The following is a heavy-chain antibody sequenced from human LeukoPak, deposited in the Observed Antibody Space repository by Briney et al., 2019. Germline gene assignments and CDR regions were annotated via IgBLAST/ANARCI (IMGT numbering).Heavy chain of an antibody. CDR3: ARDGLPNCLDY. Sequence: GGSLRLSRAASGFTFSSYGMHWVRQAPGKGLEWVAVIWYDGSNKYYADSVKGRFTISRDNSKITLYLQMNSLRAEDTAVYYCARDGLPNCLDYWGQGTLVTVSS. V-gene: IGHV3-33*01. D-gene: IGHD1-1*01. CDR1: GFTFSSYG. CDR2: IWYDGSNK. J-gene: IGHJ4*02.